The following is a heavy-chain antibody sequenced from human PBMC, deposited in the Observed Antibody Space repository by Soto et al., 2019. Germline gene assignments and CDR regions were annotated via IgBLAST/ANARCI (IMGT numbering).Heavy chain of an antibody. CDR1: GGPFSSGGHY. CDR2: IYYSGST. CDR3: ARGGFQGYYYDSSGYYWDY. Sequence: PSETLSLTCTVSGGPFSSGGHYWTWIRQLPGKGLEWIGHIYYSGSTYYNPPLKSRVTISVDTSKNQFSLKLSSVTAADTAVYYCARGGFQGYYYDSSGYYWDYWGQGTLVTVSS. J-gene: IGHJ4*02. V-gene: IGHV4-31*03. D-gene: IGHD3-22*01.